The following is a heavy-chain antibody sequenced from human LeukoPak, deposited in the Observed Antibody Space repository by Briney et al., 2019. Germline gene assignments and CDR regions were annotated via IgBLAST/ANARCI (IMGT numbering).Heavy chain of an antibody. CDR2: ISGSGGST. J-gene: IGHJ4*02. V-gene: IGHV3-23*01. CDR1: GFTFSSYA. CDR3: AKAPLYDFWSGYQYYFDY. Sequence: GGSLRLSCAASGFTFSSYAMSWVRQAPGKGLEWVSAISGSGGSTYYADSVKGRFTISRDNSKNTLYLQMNSLRAEDTAVYYCAKAPLYDFWSGYQYYFDYWGQGTLVTVSS. D-gene: IGHD3-3*01.